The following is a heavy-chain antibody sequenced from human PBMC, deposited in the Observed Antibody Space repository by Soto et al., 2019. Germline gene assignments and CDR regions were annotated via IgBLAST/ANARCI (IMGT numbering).Heavy chain of an antibody. CDR3: ARDLGYSGYETQIYYYYGMDV. CDR1: GYTFTSYA. CDR2: INAGNGNT. J-gene: IGHJ6*02. D-gene: IGHD5-12*01. V-gene: IGHV1-3*01. Sequence: GPSVKVSCKASGYTFTSYAMHWVRQAPGQRLEWMGWINAGNGNTKYSQKFQGRVTITRDTSASTAYMELSSLRSEDTAVYYCARDLGYSGYETQIYYYYGMDVWGQGTTVT.